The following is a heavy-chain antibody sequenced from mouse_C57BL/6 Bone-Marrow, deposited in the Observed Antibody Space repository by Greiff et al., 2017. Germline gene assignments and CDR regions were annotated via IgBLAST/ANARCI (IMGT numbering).Heavy chain of an antibody. D-gene: IGHD2-4*01. V-gene: IGHV1-55*01. CDR1: GYTFTSYW. CDR2: IYPGSGST. Sequence: QVQLQQSGPELVKPGASVQISCKASGYTFTSYWITWVKQRPGQGLEWIGDIYPGSGSTNYNEKFKSKATLTVDTSSSTAYMQLSSLTSEDSAVYYCATGIYYDYDRVYAMDYWGQGTSVTVSS. J-gene: IGHJ4*01. CDR3: ATGIYYDYDRVYAMDY.